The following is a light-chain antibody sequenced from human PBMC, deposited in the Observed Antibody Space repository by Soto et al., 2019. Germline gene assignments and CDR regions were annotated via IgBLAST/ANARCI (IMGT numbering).Light chain of an antibody. CDR1: SSDVGAYNF. CDR3: SSYTTSNTLV. J-gene: IGLJ2*01. CDR2: DVT. Sequence: QSVLTQPASESGCPGQSITISCTGTSSDVGAYNFVSWYQQHPGKAPKLMIYDVTNRPSGVSSRFSGSKSGNTASLAISGLQAEDEADYYCSSYTTSNTLVFGGGTKVTVL. V-gene: IGLV2-14*03.